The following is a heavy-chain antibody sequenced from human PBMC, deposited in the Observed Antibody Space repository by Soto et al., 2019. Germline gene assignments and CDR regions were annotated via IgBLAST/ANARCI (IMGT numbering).Heavy chain of an antibody. CDR2: INHSGST. J-gene: IGHJ4*02. CDR3: ARGRSLGIAASPSFDY. CDR1: GGSFSGYY. D-gene: IGHD6-6*01. V-gene: IGHV4-34*01. Sequence: QVQLQQWGAGLLKPSETLSLTCAVYGGSFSGYYWSWIRQPTGKGLECLGEINHSGSTNYNPSLKSRVNISVDTSKNQFSLKLSSVTAADTAVYYCARGRSLGIAASPSFDYWGQGTLVTVSS.